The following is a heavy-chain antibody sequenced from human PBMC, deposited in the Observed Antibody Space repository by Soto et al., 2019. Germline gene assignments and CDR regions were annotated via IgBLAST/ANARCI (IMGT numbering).Heavy chain of an antibody. CDR2: ISGSGGST. J-gene: IGHJ3*02. CDR1: GFTFSSYA. CDR3: AKDDPRRWGTAMVTRDAFDI. V-gene: IGHV3-23*01. Sequence: GGSLRLSCAASGFTFSSYAMSWVRQAPGKGLEWVSAISGSGGSTYYADSVKGRFTISRDNSKNTLYLQMNSLRAEDTAVYYCAKDDPRRWGTAMVTRDAFDIWGQGTMVTVSS. D-gene: IGHD5-18*01.